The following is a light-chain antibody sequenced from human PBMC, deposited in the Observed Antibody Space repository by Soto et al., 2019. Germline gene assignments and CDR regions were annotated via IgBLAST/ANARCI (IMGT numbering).Light chain of an antibody. J-gene: IGKJ3*01. CDR1: HDISNY. CDR2: GAS. Sequence: DIQMTQSPSSLSASVGDRVTITWQASHDISNYLNWYQHKPGKAPKLLIYGASNLETGVPSRCSGSGSGTDFTFTISSLQHEDIATYYCQYCDYLPLFGPGTTVDLK. CDR3: QYCDYLPL. V-gene: IGKV1-33*01.